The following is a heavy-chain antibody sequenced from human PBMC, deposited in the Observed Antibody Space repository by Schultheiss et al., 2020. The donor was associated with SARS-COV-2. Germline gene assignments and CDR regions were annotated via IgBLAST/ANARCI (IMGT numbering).Heavy chain of an antibody. CDR3: ARHPDIVVVPAAMGYMDV. V-gene: IGHV4-59*08. CDR2: IYYSGST. CDR1: GGSISSYY. D-gene: IGHD2-2*01. J-gene: IGHJ6*03. Sequence: SQTLSLTFTVSGGSISSYYWSWIRQPPGKGLEWIGYIYYSGSTNYNPSLKSRVTISVDTSKNQFSLKLSSVTAADTAVYYCARHPDIVVVPAAMGYMDVWGKGTTVTVSS.